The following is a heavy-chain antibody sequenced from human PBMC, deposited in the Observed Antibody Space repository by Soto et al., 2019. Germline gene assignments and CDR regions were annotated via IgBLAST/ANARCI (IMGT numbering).Heavy chain of an antibody. D-gene: IGHD6-13*01. CDR3: ARDGRIAAAGPFDY. V-gene: IGHV3-30-3*01. CDR1: GFTFSSYA. Sequence: QVQLVESGGGVVQPGRSLRLSCAASGFTFSSYAMHWVRQAPGKGLEWVVVISYDGSNKYYADSVKGRFTISRDNSKNTQYLQMNSLGAEDTGVYYCARDGRIAAAGPFDYWGQGTLVTVSS. CDR2: ISYDGSNK. J-gene: IGHJ4*02.